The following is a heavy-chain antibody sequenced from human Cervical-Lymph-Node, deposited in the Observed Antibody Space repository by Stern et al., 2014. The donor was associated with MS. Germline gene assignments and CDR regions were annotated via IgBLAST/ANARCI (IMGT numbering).Heavy chain of an antibody. J-gene: IGHJ6*02. CDR1: GVSFSAYG. Sequence: VQLVESGGDVVQPGRSLRLSCAASGVSFSAYGMHWVRQAPGKGLELVTVISYDGNNIYYADSVKGRFTVSRDNSKNTLYLQISSLRPDDTAIYYCAKDLNDYSYYYYGMDVWGQGTTVTVSS. V-gene: IGHV3-30*18. D-gene: IGHD1-1*01. CDR2: ISYDGNNI. CDR3: AKDLNDYSYYYYGMDV.